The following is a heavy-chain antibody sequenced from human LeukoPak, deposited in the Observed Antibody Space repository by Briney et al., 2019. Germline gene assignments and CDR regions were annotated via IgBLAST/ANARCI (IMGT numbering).Heavy chain of an antibody. D-gene: IGHD2-15*01. J-gene: IGHJ4*02. CDR3: ARVGFLYYFDY. Sequence: PSETLSLTCAVYGGSFSGYYWSWIRQPPGKGLEWIGEINHSGSTNYNPSLKSRVTISVDTSKNQFSLKLSSMTAADTAVYYCARVGFLYYFDYWGQGTLVTVSS. CDR2: INHSGST. CDR1: GGSFSGYY. V-gene: IGHV4-34*01.